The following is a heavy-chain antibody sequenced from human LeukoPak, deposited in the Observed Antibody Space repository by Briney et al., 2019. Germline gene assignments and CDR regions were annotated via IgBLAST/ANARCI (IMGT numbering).Heavy chain of an antibody. CDR1: GYTFTSYG. D-gene: IGHD3-22*01. J-gene: IGHJ6*03. Sequence: GASVKVSCKASGYTFTSYGISWVRQAPGQGLEWMGGIIPIFGTANYAQKFQGRVTITADESTSTAYMELSSLRSEDTAVYYCARAPEAVISPDYYYYYYMDVWGKGTTVTVSS. CDR2: IIPIFGTA. V-gene: IGHV1-69*13. CDR3: ARAPEAVISPDYYYYYYMDV.